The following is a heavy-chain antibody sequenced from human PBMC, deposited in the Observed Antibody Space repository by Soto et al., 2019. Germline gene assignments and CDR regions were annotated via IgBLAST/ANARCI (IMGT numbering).Heavy chain of an antibody. V-gene: IGHV1-8*01. J-gene: IGHJ6*02. CDR3: ARGREIGDIVVVVAVTSMDV. CDR2: MNPNSGNT. CDR1: GYTFTRYD. Sequence: ASVKVSCKASGYTFTRYDINWVRQATGQGLEWMGWMNPNSGNTGYAQKFQGRVTMTRNTSISTAYMELSSLRSEDTAVYYCARGREIGDIVVVVAVTSMDVWGQGTTVTVSS. D-gene: IGHD2-15*01.